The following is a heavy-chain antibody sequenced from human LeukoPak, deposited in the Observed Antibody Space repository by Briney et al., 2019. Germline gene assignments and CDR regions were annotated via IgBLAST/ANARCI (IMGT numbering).Heavy chain of an antibody. V-gene: IGHV3-33*01. CDR1: GFTFSSYG. Sequence: GGSLRLSCGASGFTFSSYGMHWVRQAPGKGLEWVAVIWYDGSNKYYADSVKGRFTISRDNSKNTLYLQMNSLRAEDTAVYYCARDVQQLAFDYWGQGTLVTVSS. D-gene: IGHD6-13*01. CDR3: ARDVQQLAFDY. CDR2: IWYDGSNK. J-gene: IGHJ4*02.